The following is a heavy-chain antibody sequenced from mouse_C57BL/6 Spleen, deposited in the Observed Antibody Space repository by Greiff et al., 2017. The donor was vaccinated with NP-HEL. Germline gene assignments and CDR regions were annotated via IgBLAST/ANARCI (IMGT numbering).Heavy chain of an antibody. CDR1: GYTFTSYW. J-gene: IGHJ2*01. Sequence: QVQLQQPGAELVRPGSSVKLSCKASGYTFTSYWMDWVKQRPGQGLEWIGNIYPSDSETHYNQKFKDKATLTVDKSSSTAYMQLSSLTSEDSAVYYGAREGDSLVGSSDFDYWGQGTTLTVSS. V-gene: IGHV1-61*01. D-gene: IGHD1-1*01. CDR3: AREGDSLVGSSDFDY. CDR2: IYPSDSET.